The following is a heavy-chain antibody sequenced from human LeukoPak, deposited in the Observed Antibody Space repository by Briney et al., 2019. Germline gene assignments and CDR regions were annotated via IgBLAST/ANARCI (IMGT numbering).Heavy chain of an antibody. CDR2: IWYDGSNK. CDR3: ARDGLYCSGGSCYLGY. D-gene: IGHD2-15*01. CDR1: GFTFGDYA. V-gene: IGHV3-33*01. Sequence: GGSLRLSCTASGFTFGDYAMSWFRQAPGKGLEWVAVIWYDGSNKYYADSVKGRFTISRDNSKNTLYLQMNSLRAEDTAVYYCARDGLYCSGGSCYLGYWGQGTLVTVSS. J-gene: IGHJ4*02.